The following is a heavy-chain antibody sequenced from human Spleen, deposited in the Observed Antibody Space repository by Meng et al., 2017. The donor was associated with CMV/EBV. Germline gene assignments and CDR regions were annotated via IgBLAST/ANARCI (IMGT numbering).Heavy chain of an antibody. CDR1: VGSISTNNW. Sequence: SVGSISTNNWWIWVRQPPGQTLEWIGEIYHSGSTNYNPSLKSRVSLSVDKSKNQCSLTLNSVTAADTAVYYCARDRLAGSFSGWDYWGPGILVTVSS. CDR2: IYHSGST. CDR3: ARDRLAGSFSGWDY. V-gene: IGHV4-4*02. D-gene: IGHD6-19*01. J-gene: IGHJ4*01.